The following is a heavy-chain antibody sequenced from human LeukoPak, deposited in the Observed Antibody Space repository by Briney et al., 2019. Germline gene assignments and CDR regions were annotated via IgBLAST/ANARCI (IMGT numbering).Heavy chain of an antibody. Sequence: ASVTVSCNASGCTFTSYYMHWVRQAPGQGLEWMGIINPSGGSTSYAQKFQGRVTMTRDTSTSTVYMELSSLRSEDTAVYYCARDMSSGYVRYFDYWGQGTLVTVSS. CDR1: GCTFTSYY. CDR3: ARDMSSGYVRYFDY. J-gene: IGHJ4*02. V-gene: IGHV1-46*01. D-gene: IGHD3-22*01. CDR2: INPSGGST.